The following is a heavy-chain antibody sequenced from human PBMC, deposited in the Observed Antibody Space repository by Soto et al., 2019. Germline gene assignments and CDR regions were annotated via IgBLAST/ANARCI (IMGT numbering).Heavy chain of an antibody. Sequence: ASVKVSCKASGGTFSSYAISWVRQAPGQGLEWMGGIIPIFGSANYAQKFQGRVTITADESTSTAYMELSSLRSEDTAVYYCARSPGYYYDSSGYPTLDYWGQGTLVTVSS. V-gene: IGHV1-69*13. CDR2: IIPIFGSA. J-gene: IGHJ4*02. CDR3: ARSPGYYYDSSGYPTLDY. CDR1: GGTFSSYA. D-gene: IGHD3-22*01.